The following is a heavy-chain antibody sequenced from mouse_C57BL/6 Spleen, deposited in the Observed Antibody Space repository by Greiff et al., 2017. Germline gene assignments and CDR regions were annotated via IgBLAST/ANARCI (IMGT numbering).Heavy chain of an antibody. Sequence: EVQLVESGGGLVQPGGSMKLSCVASGFTFSNYWMNWVRQSPEKGLEWVAQIRLKSDNYATHYAESVKGRFTISRDDSKSSVYLQMNNLRAEDTGIYYCTGYFYYYGSSPFAYWGQGTLVTVSA. V-gene: IGHV6-3*01. CDR2: IRLKSDNYAT. CDR3: TGYFYYYGSSPFAY. J-gene: IGHJ3*01. D-gene: IGHD1-1*01. CDR1: GFTFSNYW.